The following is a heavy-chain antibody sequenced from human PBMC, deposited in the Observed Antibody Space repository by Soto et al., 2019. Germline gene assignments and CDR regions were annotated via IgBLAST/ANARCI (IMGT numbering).Heavy chain of an antibody. CDR2: ISAYNGNT. CDR3: ARGHSGSYEGDDAFDI. CDR1: GYTFTSYG. Sequence: QVQLVQSGAEVKKPGASVKVSCKASGYTFTSYGISWVRQAPGQGLEWMGWISAYNGNTNYAQKLQGRVTVTTDTSTSTAYMKLRRLRYDDTAVYYCARGHSGSYEGDDAFDIWGQGTMVTVSS. D-gene: IGHD1-26*01. J-gene: IGHJ3*02. V-gene: IGHV1-18*01.